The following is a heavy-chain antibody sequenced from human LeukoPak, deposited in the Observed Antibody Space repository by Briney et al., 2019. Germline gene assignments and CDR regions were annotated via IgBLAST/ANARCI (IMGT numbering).Heavy chain of an antibody. D-gene: IGHD4-23*01. CDR2: MFYSGST. CDR1: GGSISGSNYY. V-gene: IGHV4-39*01. Sequence: PSETLSLTCTVSGGSISGSNYYWGWIRQPPGTGLEWIGSMFYSGSTYYNPSFKSRVTISGDTSKNLFSLKLSSVTAADTAVYYCATGRNLEAYEIWGQGTMVTVSS. CDR3: ATGRNLEAYEI. J-gene: IGHJ3*02.